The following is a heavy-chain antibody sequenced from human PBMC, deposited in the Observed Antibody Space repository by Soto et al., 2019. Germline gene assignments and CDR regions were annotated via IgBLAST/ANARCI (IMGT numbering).Heavy chain of an antibody. V-gene: IGHV3-53*01. Sequence: EVQLVESGGGLIKPGGSLRLSCAASGFTVSSKYMNWVRQAPGKGLEWVSVLYSGGSTSYADSVKGRFTVSRDNSKNTLYLQMNSLRAEDTAVYYCARDSPPNDPDDYGDAFDIWGQGTMVTVSS. CDR3: ARDSPPNDPDDYGDAFDI. D-gene: IGHD4-17*01. CDR1: GFTVSSKY. CDR2: LYSGGST. J-gene: IGHJ3*02.